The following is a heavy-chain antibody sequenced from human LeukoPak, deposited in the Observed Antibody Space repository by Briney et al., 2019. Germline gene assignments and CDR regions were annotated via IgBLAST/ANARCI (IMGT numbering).Heavy chain of an antibody. Sequence: KPGGSLRLSCAASGFTFDDYAMPWVRQAPGKGLEWVSLISWNSGSIGYADSVKGRFTISRDNSKNTLYLQMNSLRAEDTAVYYCAKSYRYFDYWGQGTLVTVSS. CDR1: GFTFDDYA. V-gene: IGHV3-9*01. D-gene: IGHD1-26*01. CDR2: ISWNSGSI. CDR3: AKSYRYFDY. J-gene: IGHJ4*02.